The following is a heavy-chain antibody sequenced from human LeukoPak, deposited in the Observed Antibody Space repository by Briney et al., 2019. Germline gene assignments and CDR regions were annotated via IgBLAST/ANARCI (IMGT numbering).Heavy chain of an antibody. CDR3: ASSGRSYYDILTGYSRYNWFDP. V-gene: IGHV3-15*01. Sequence: PGGSLRLSCAASGFTFSNAWMSWVRQAPGKGLEWVGRIKNKADAGTAEYAAPVKGRFTISRDNAKNSLYLQMNSLRAEDTAVYYCASSGRSYYDILTGYSRYNWFDPWGQGTLVTVSS. J-gene: IGHJ5*02. D-gene: IGHD3-9*01. CDR1: GFTFSNAW. CDR2: IKNKADAGTA.